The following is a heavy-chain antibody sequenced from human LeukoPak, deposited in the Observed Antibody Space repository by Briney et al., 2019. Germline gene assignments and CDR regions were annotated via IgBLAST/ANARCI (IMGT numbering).Heavy chain of an antibody. CDR2: INTNTGNP. D-gene: IGHD1-7*01. J-gene: IGHJ4*02. CDR1: GYTFTSYA. Sequence: ASVKVSCKASGYTFTSYAINRVRQAPGQGLEWMGWINTNTGNPTFAQGFTGRFVFSLDTSVSTAYLQISSLKTEDTAVYYCARDRTLFDYWGQGTLVTVSS. V-gene: IGHV7-4-1*02. CDR3: ARDRTLFDY.